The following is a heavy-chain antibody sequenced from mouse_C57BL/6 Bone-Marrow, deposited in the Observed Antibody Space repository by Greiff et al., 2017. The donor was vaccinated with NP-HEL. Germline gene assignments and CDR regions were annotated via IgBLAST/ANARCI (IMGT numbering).Heavy chain of an antibody. CDR3: ARDEEGSITTVVASYWYFDV. CDR1: GYTFTEYT. D-gene: IGHD1-1*01. V-gene: IGHV1-62-2*01. CDR2: FYPGSGSI. Sequence: QVQLKQSGAELVKPGASVKLSCKASGYTFTEYTIHWVKQRSGQGLEWIGWFYPGSGSIKYNEKFKDKATLTADKSSITVYMELSRLTSEDPAVYFCARDEEGSITTVVASYWYFDVWGTGTTVTVSS. J-gene: IGHJ1*03.